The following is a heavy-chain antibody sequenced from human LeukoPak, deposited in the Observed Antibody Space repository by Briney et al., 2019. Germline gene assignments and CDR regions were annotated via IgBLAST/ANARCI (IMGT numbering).Heavy chain of an antibody. V-gene: IGHV4-59*08. Sequence: SETLSLTCTVSGGSISSYYWSWIRQPPGKGLEWIGYIYYSGSTNYNPSLKSRVTISVDTSKNQFSLKLSSVTAADTAVNYCARLKRDGYNRRFYYWGQGTLVTVSS. CDR2: IYYSGST. J-gene: IGHJ4*02. CDR1: GGSISSYY. CDR3: ARLKRDGYNRRFYY. D-gene: IGHD5-24*01.